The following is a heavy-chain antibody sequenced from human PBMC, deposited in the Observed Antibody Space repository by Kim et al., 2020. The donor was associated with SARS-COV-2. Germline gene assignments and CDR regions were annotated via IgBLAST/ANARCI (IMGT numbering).Heavy chain of an antibody. CDR2: IWYDGSNK. J-gene: IGHJ4*02. CDR3: ARDEYYYDSSGYYYFDY. CDR1: GFTFSSYG. V-gene: IGHV3-33*01. Sequence: GGSLRLSCAASGFTFSSYGMHWVRQAPGKGLEWVAVIWYDGSNKYYADSVKGRFTISRDNSKNTLYLQMNSLRAEDTAVYYCARDEYYYDSSGYYYFDYWGQGTLVTVSS. D-gene: IGHD3-22*01.